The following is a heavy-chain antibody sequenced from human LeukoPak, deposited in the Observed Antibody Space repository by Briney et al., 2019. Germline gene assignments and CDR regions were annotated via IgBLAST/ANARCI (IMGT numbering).Heavy chain of an antibody. CDR2: VEGGGNAE. Sequence: PGGSLRLSCAASGFTFSRFWMTWVRQAPGKGLEWLAHVEGGGNAENYVDSVKGRFTISRDNAKNSLYLQMNSLRAEDTAVYYCAKYPIVVVTYYFDYWGQGTLVTVSS. V-gene: IGHV3-7*03. CDR1: GFTFSRFW. J-gene: IGHJ4*02. D-gene: IGHD3-22*01. CDR3: AKYPIVVVTYYFDY.